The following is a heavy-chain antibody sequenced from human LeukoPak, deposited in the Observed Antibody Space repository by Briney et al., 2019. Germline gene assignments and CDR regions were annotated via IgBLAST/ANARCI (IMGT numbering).Heavy chain of an antibody. Sequence: GASVKVSCKASGYTFTNDNINWVRQATGQGLEWMGWMNPNNGNTGFAQKFQGRVTLTRNTSISTAYMELSSLRPEDTAVYYCARGIPADYWGQGTLVTVSS. CDR2: MNPNNGNT. D-gene: IGHD6-13*01. CDR3: ARGIPADY. CDR1: GYTFTNDN. V-gene: IGHV1-8*01. J-gene: IGHJ4*02.